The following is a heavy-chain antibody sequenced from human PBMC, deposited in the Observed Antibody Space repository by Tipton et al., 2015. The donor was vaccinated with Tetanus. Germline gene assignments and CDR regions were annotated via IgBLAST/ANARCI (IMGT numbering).Heavy chain of an antibody. J-gene: IGHJ4*02. V-gene: IGHV3-69-1*01. D-gene: IGHD3-9*01. CDR1: GFTVSSNY. CDR2: ISSSSTI. CDR3: ARGDILTGSYYLDY. Sequence: GSLRLSCAASGFTVSSNYMSWVRQAPGKGLEWVSYISSSSTIYYADSVKGRFTISRDNAKNSLYLQMNSLRDEDTAVYYCARGDILTGSYYLDYWGQGTLVTVSS.